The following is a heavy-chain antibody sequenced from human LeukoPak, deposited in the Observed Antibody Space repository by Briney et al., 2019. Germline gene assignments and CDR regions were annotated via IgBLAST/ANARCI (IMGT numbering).Heavy chain of an antibody. Sequence: SETLSLTCTVSGGSISSYYWSWIRQPPGKGLEWIGFIYNSGNTNYNPSLKSRVTISVDTSKNQFSLNLSSVTAADTAVHYCARARYFDYWGQGTLVTVSS. CDR3: ARARYFDY. CDR1: GGSISSYY. D-gene: IGHD2-15*01. V-gene: IGHV4-59*01. CDR2: IYNSGNT. J-gene: IGHJ4*02.